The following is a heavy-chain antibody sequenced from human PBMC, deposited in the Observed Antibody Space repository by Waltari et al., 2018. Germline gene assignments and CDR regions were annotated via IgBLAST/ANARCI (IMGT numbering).Heavy chain of an antibody. CDR1: GFTFSSYG. J-gene: IGHJ4*02. D-gene: IGHD6-6*01. CDR3: AKDRSIYSSSSAFDY. V-gene: IGHV3-30*02. CDR2: IRYDGSNK. Sequence: QVQLVESGGGVVQPGGSLRLSCVASGFTFSSYGMHWVRQAPGKGLEWVAFIRYDGSNKYYADSVKGRFTISRDNSKNTLYLQMNSLRAEDTAVYYCAKDRSIYSSSSAFDYWGQGTLVTVSS.